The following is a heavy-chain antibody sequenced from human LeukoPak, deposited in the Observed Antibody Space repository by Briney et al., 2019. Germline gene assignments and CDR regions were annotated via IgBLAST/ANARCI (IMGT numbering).Heavy chain of an antibody. Sequence: SVKVSCKASGGTFSSYAISWVRQAPGQGLEWMGRIIPIFGTANYAQKFQGRVTITTDESTSTAYMELSSLRSEDTAVYYCARDERGGGVDSSGYSSYWGQGTLVTVSS. CDR3: ARDERGGGVDSSGYSSY. CDR2: IIPIFGTA. D-gene: IGHD3-22*01. V-gene: IGHV1-69*05. CDR1: GGTFSSYA. J-gene: IGHJ4*02.